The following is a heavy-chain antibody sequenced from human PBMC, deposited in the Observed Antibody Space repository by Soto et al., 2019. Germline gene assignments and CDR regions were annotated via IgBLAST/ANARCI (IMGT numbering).Heavy chain of an antibody. J-gene: IGHJ6*02. CDR2: ISYDGSNK. Sequence: GGSLRLSCAASGFTFSSYAMHWVRQAPGKGLEWVAVISYDGSNKYYADSVKGRFTISRDNSKNTLYLQMNSLRAEDTAVYYCARVNSPYCSGGSCYFEYYYYGMDVWGQGTTVTVSS. D-gene: IGHD2-15*01. CDR3: ARVNSPYCSGGSCYFEYYYYGMDV. CDR1: GFTFSSYA. V-gene: IGHV3-30-3*01.